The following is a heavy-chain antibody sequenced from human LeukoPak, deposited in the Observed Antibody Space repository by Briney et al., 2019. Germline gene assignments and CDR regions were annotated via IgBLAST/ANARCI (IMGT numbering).Heavy chain of an antibody. D-gene: IGHD6-19*01. J-gene: IGHJ5*02. CDR2: INSDGSST. CDR1: GFNFSVYW. CDR3: ARGKAVAGTFSWFDP. Sequence: PGGSLRLSCAASGFNFSVYWMRWVRQAPGRGLVWVSLINSDGSSTRYADSVKGRFTISRDNAKNTLYLQMNSLRAEDTAVYYCARGKAVAGTFSWFDPWGQRTLVTVSS. V-gene: IGHV3-74*01.